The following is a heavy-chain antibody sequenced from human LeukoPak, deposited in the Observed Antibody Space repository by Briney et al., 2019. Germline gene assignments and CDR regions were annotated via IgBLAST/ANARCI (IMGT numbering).Heavy chain of an antibody. CDR1: GYTFTTYY. J-gene: IGHJ4*02. D-gene: IGHD3-22*01. Sequence: ASVKVSCKASGYTFTTYYMHWVRQAPGQGLEWMGIINPSGGSTSYAQKFQGRVTMTRDTSTSTVYMELSSLRSDDTAVYYCAREPQSYYDSSGYAAHWGQGTLVTVSS. CDR3: AREPQSYYDSSGYAAH. V-gene: IGHV1-46*01. CDR2: INPSGGST.